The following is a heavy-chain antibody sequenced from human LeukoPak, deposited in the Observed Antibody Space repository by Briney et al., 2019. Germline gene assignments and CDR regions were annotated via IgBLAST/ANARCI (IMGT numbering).Heavy chain of an antibody. D-gene: IGHD4-17*01. CDR2: INPNSGGT. CDR1: GGTFSSYA. CDR3: ARGSRGLPVFFDRRAHDYGDYEDY. V-gene: IGHV1-2*06. J-gene: IGHJ4*02. Sequence: ASVKVSCKASGGTFSSYAISWVRQAPGQGLEWTGRINPNSGGTNYAQKFQGRVTMTRDTSISTAYMELSRLRSDDTAVYYCARGSRGLPVFFDRRAHDYGDYEDYWGQGTLVTVSS.